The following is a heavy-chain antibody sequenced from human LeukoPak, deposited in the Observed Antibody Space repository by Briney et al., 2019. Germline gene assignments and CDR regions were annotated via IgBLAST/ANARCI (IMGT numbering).Heavy chain of an antibody. CDR3: ARVVHYYDSSGYPVADY. V-gene: IGHV3-20*04. CDR1: GFTFDDYG. D-gene: IGHD3-22*01. J-gene: IGHJ4*02. Sequence: GGSLRLSCAASGFTFDDYGMSWVRQAPGKGLEWVSGINWNGGSTGYADSVKGRFTISRDNAKNSLYLQMNSLRAEDTAVYYCARVVHYYDSSGYPVADYWGQGTLVTVSS. CDR2: INWNGGST.